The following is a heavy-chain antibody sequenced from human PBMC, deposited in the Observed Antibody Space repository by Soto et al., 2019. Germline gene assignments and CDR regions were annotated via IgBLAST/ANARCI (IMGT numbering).Heavy chain of an antibody. V-gene: IGHV4-31*02. J-gene: IGHJ4*02. CDR3: AREYSYGHDY. CDR1: GDSISGGGYY. CDR2: MSSSGST. Sequence: QVQLQESGPGLVEPSQTLSLTCSVSGDSISGGGYYWSWIRQHPGKGLEWIGYMSSSGSTYYNPSLKSRLTISIDASKNQFSLKLSSVTAADTAVYYCAREYSYGHDYWGQGTRVTVSS. D-gene: IGHD5-18*01.